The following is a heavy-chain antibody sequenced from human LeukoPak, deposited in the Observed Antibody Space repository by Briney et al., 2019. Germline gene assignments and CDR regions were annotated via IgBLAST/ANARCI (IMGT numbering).Heavy chain of an antibody. CDR3: AKTPAATTFDY. CDR1: GGSVSSGSYY. D-gene: IGHD2-15*01. J-gene: IGHJ4*02. CDR2: IYYSGST. Sequence: SETLSLTCTVSGGSVSSGSYYWSWIRQPPGKGLEWIGYIYYSGSTNYNPSLKSRVAISVDTSKNQFSLKLSSVTAADTAVYYCAKTPAATTFDYWGQGTLVTVSS. V-gene: IGHV4-61*01.